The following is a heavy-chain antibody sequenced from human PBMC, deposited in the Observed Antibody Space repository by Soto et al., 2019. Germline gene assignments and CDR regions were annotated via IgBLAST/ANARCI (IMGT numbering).Heavy chain of an antibody. CDR3: AATVTDRPYYFDY. CDR1: GGSISSGGYY. J-gene: IGHJ4*02. Sequence: QVQLQESGPGLVKPSQILSLTCTVSGGSISSGGYYWSWIRQHPGKGLEWIGYIYYSGSTYYNPSLKSRVTISVDTSKNQFSLKLSSVTAADTAVYYCAATVTDRPYYFDYWGQGTLVTVSS. CDR2: IYYSGST. V-gene: IGHV4-31*03. D-gene: IGHD4-17*01.